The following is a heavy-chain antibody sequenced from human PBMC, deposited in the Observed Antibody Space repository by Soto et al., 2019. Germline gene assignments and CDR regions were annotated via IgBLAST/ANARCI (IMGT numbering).Heavy chain of an antibody. J-gene: IGHJ6*02. V-gene: IGHV3-30-3*01. CDR2: ISYDGSNK. Sequence: GGSLRLSCAASGFTFSSYAMHWVRQAPGKGLEWVAVISYDGSNKYYADSVKGRLTISRDNSKNTLYLQMNSLRAEDTAVYYCARDLAYCGGDCYSYGMDVWGQGTTVTVSS. CDR3: ARDLAYCGGDCYSYGMDV. CDR1: GFTFSSYA. D-gene: IGHD2-21*01.